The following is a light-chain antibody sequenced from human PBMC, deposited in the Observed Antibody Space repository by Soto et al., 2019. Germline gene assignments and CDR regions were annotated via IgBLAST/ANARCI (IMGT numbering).Light chain of an antibody. Sequence: DIQLTQSPSTLSASVGDSVIITCRASQSVSGWLAWYQQRPGKAPNLLIYKASTLKTGVPLRFSGSGSGTEFTLTISTLQPDDFATYYCQQYDSYPLTFGGGTKVDIK. V-gene: IGKV1-5*03. J-gene: IGKJ4*01. CDR2: KAS. CDR3: QQYDSYPLT. CDR1: QSVSGW.